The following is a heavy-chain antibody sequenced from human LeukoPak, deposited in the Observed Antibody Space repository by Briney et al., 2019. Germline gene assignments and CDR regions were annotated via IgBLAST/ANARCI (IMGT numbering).Heavy chain of an antibody. J-gene: IGHJ4*02. CDR2: IYYSGST. Sequence: PSETLSLTYTVSGGSISSYYWSWIRQPPGKGLEWIGYIYYSGSTNYNPSLKSRVTISVDTSKNQFSLKLSSVTAADTAVYYCAREAFRLAYYFDYWGQGTLVTVSS. V-gene: IGHV4-59*01. CDR1: GGSISSYY. CDR3: AREAFRLAYYFDY. D-gene: IGHD5-12*01.